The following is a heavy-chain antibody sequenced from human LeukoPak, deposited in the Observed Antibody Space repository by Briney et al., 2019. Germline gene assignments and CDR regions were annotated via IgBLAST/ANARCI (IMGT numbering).Heavy chain of an antibody. CDR2: ISSSSSYI. CDR1: GFTFSSYS. D-gene: IGHD5-18*01. J-gene: IGHJ4*02. CDR3: ARDDVQLSDDY. V-gene: IGHV3-21*01. Sequence: GGSLRLSCAASGFTFSSYSMNWVHQAPGKGLEWVSSISSSSSYIYYADSVKGRFTISRDNAKNSLYLQMNSLRAEDTAVYYCARDDVQLSDDYWGQGTLVTVSS.